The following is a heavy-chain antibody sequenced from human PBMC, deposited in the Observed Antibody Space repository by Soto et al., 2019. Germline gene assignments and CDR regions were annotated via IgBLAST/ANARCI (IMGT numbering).Heavy chain of an antibody. CDR1: GGSISSSSYY. CDR2: IYYSGST. D-gene: IGHD3-3*01. Sequence: SETLSLTCTVSGGSISSSSYYWGWIRQPPGKGLEWIGSIYYSGSTYYNPSLKSRVTISVDTSKNQFSLKLSSLRSEDTAVYYCATGTGFWSGVDVWGQGTTVTVSS. V-gene: IGHV4-39*07. CDR3: ATGTGFWSGVDV. J-gene: IGHJ6*02.